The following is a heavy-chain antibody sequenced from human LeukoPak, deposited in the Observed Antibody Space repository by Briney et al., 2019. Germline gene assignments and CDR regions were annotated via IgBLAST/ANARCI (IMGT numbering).Heavy chain of an antibody. Sequence: GGSLRLSCAASGFAFSSTWMGWVRQAPGKGLAWVANIRPDGSEKYYVDSVRGRFTISRDNAKNTLYLQMNSLRAEDTAVYYCAREGEYYDSSGYSPFDYWGQGTLVTVSS. V-gene: IGHV3-7*01. CDR2: IRPDGSEK. J-gene: IGHJ4*02. CDR3: AREGEYYDSSGYSPFDY. CDR1: GFAFSSTW. D-gene: IGHD3-22*01.